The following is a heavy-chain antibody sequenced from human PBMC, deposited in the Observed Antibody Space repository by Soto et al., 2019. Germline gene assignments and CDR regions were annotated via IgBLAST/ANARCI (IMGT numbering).Heavy chain of an antibody. D-gene: IGHD5-12*01. V-gene: IGHV4-59*01. Sequence: PSETLSLTCTVSGGSISSYYWSWIRQPPGKGLEWIGYIYYSGSTNYNPSLKSRVTISVDTSKNQFSLKLSSVTAADTAVYYCARGPTTEVYYYYGMDVWGQGXTVTVSS. CDR3: ARGPTTEVYYYYGMDV. CDR2: IYYSGST. CDR1: GGSISSYY. J-gene: IGHJ6*02.